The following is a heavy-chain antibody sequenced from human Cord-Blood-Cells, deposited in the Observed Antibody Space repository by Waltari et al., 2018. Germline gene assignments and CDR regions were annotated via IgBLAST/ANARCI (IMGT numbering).Heavy chain of an antibody. Sequence: QVQLVLSGAEVKTPGSSAKVSCKASGGTSGCHAISWVRQPPGQGLEWMGGIIPIFGTANDPQKFQGRVTITADESTSTAYMELSSLRSEDTAVYYCARGGSSGWYNWFDPWGQGTLVTVSS. CDR1: GGTSGCHA. D-gene: IGHD6-19*01. CDR2: IIPIFGTA. CDR3: ARGGSSGWYNWFDP. J-gene: IGHJ5*02. V-gene: IGHV1-69*01.